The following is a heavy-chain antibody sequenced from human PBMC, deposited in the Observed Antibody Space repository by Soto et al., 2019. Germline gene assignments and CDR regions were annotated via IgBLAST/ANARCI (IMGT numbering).Heavy chain of an antibody. J-gene: IGHJ6*02. D-gene: IGHD5-12*01. CDR3: ARIEVVATIPGRHYYYYGMDV. CDR1: GGTFSSYA. Sequence: SVKVSCKASGGTFSSYAISWVRQAPGQGLEWMGGIIPIFGTANYAQKFQGRVTITADESTSTAYMELSSLRSEDTAVYYFARIEVVATIPGRHYYYYGMDVWGQGTTVTVSS. V-gene: IGHV1-69*13. CDR2: IIPIFGTA.